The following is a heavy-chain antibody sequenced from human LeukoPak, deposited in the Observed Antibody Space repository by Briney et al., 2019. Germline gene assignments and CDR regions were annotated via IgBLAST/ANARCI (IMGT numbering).Heavy chain of an antibody. CDR3: ARGVLMVYAPYYFDY. V-gene: IGHV1-69*05. D-gene: IGHD2-8*01. CDR1: GGTFSSYA. CDR2: TIPIFGTA. J-gene: IGHJ4*02. Sequence: SVKVSCKASGGTFSSYAISWVRQAPGQGLEWMGGTIPIFGTANYAQKFQGRVAITTDESTSTAYMELSSLRSEDTAVYYCARGVLMVYAPYYFDYWGQGTLVTVSS.